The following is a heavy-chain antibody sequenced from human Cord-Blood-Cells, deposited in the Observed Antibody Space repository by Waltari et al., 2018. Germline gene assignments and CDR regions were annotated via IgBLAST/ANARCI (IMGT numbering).Heavy chain of an antibody. V-gene: IGHV3-23*01. Sequence: EVQLLESGGALVQPGGSLRLSCAASGFTFSSYAMSWVRQATGKGLEWVSAISGSGGSTYYADSVKGRFTISRDNSKNTLYLQMNSLRAEDTAVYYWANAEPGYSYGYYFDYWGQGTLVTVSS. D-gene: IGHD5-18*01. J-gene: IGHJ4*02. CDR2: ISGSGGST. CDR3: ANAEPGYSYGYYFDY. CDR1: GFTFSSYA.